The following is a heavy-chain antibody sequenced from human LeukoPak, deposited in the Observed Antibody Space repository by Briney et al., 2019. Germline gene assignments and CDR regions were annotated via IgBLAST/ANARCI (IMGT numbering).Heavy chain of an antibody. D-gene: IGHD2-15*01. CDR3: ARDGSHYYFDY. CDR2: ISAYNGNT. CDR1: GYTFTSYG. V-gene: IGHV1-18*01. J-gene: IGHJ4*02. Sequence: ASVKVSCKASGYTFTSYGISWVRQAPGQGLEWMGWISAYNGNTNYAQKLQGRVTMTRDTSTRTAYMELSRLRSDDTAVYYCARDGSHYYFDYWGQGTLVTVSS.